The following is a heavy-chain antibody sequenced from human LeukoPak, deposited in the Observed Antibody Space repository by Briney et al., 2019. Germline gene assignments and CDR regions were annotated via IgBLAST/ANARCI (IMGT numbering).Heavy chain of an antibody. CDR2: VQHDGSNK. D-gene: IGHD4-17*01. Sequence: GGSLRLSCAASGFTFSSYGMHWVRQAPGKGLEWVAFVQHDGSNKYYADSVKGRFTISRDNSKNTLYLQMNSLRAEDTATYYCARDPNGDYIGAFDMWGQGTMVTVS. CDR3: ARDPNGDYIGAFDM. CDR1: GFTFSSYG. J-gene: IGHJ3*02. V-gene: IGHV3-30*02.